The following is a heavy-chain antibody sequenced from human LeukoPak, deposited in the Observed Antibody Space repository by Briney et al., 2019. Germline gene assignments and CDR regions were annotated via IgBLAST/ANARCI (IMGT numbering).Heavy chain of an antibody. Sequence: PSETLSLTCTVSGGSISSGSYYWSWIRQPAGKGLEWIGRIYTSGSTNYNPSLKSRVTISVDTSKSQFSLKLSSVTAADTAVYYCAGVDYYGSGSYSYPWFDPWGQGTLVTVSS. CDR1: GGSISSGSYY. D-gene: IGHD3-10*01. V-gene: IGHV4-61*02. CDR3: AGVDYYGSGSYSYPWFDP. J-gene: IGHJ5*02. CDR2: IYTSGST.